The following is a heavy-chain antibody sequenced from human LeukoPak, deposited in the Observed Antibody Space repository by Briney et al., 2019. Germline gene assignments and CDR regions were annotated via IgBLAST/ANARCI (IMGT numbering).Heavy chain of an antibody. Sequence: SVKVSCKASGGTFSSYAISWVRQAPGQGLEWMGWIIPIFGTANYAQKFQGRVTITADESTSTAYMELSSLRSEDTAVYYCARDPPLGSDCSGGSCYSGSGAFDIWGQGTIVTVSS. D-gene: IGHD2-15*01. CDR3: ARDPPLGSDCSGGSCYSGSGAFDI. V-gene: IGHV1-69*13. CDR1: GGTFSSYA. J-gene: IGHJ3*02. CDR2: IIPIFGTA.